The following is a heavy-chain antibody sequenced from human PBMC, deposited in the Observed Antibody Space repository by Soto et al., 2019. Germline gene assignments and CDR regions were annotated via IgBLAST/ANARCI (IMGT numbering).Heavy chain of an antibody. CDR1: GFTFSGYG. Sequence: PGGSLRLSCAAPGFTFSGYGMHWVRQAPGKGLERVAVISYDGSNKNYADYVKGRFTISRDNSKNTLYLQMNSLRAEDTAVYYCAKGDYYGSGSYSKGYYYYGMDVWGQGTTVTVSS. D-gene: IGHD3-10*01. CDR3: AKGDYYGSGSYSKGYYYYGMDV. V-gene: IGHV3-30*18. J-gene: IGHJ6*02. CDR2: ISYDGSNK.